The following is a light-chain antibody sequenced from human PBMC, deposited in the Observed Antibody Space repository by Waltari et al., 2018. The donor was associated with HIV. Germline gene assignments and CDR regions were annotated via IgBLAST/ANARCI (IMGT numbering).Light chain of an antibody. V-gene: IGLV3-19*01. CDR2: GET. Sequence: SSELTQDPAVSVALGQTVRITCQGDSLRSYYASWYQLKPGQAPLLVIFGETDRPSGIPDRFSGARSGNTASLTITGAQAEDEADYFCNSRDSSGDLVVFGGGTKLTVL. CDR1: SLRSYY. J-gene: IGLJ2*01. CDR3: NSRDSSGDLVV.